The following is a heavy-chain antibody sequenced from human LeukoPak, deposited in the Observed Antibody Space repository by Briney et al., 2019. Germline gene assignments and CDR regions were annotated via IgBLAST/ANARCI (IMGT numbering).Heavy chain of an antibody. Sequence: SVKVSCKASGGTFSSYAVSWVRQAPGQGLEWMGRIIPILGIANYAQKFRGRVTITADKSTSTAYMELSSLRSEDTAVYYCARLRTYYYDSSGFLPEEPDDYWGQGTLVTVSS. CDR3: ARLRTYYYDSSGFLPEEPDDY. CDR2: IIPILGIA. J-gene: IGHJ4*02. CDR1: GGTFSSYA. D-gene: IGHD3-22*01. V-gene: IGHV1-69*04.